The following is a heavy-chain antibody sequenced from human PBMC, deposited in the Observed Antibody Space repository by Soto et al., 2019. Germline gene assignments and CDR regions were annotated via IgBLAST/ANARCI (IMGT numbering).Heavy chain of an antibody. V-gene: IGHV1-69*19. Sequence: QVQLLQSGAEVKKPGSSVKVSCKASGGTFSSYAISWVRQAPGQALEWMGGIIPICGTANYAQNFQGGVTITADEATSTAYMELSSLSSEDTAVYYCARESGGGSDYFDYWGQGTLVTVSS. CDR1: GGTFSSYA. J-gene: IGHJ4*02. D-gene: IGHD1-26*01. CDR3: ARESGGGSDYFDY. CDR2: IIPICGTA.